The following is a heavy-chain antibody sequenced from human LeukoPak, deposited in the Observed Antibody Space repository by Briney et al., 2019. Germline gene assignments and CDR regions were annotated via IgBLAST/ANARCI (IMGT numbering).Heavy chain of an antibody. CDR1: GFSFGDYS. CDR2: IRSKAYGGTT. J-gene: IGHJ4*02. CDR3: TRGRRATHDY. Sequence: GGSLRLSCTSSGFSFGDYSMTWVRQAPGKGLEWVGFIRSKAYGGTTEYAASVKGRFTISRDDSKSIAYLQMNSLKTEDTAVYYCTRGRRATHDYWGQGTLVTVSS. D-gene: IGHD1-26*01. V-gene: IGHV3-49*04.